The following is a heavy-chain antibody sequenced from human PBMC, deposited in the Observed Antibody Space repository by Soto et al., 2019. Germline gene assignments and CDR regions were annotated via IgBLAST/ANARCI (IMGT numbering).Heavy chain of an antibody. CDR3: TLDKAFDFWSGYYSAFDI. Sequence: QITLKESGPTLVKPTQTLTLTCTFSGFSLSTSGVGVGWIRQPPGKALEWLALIYWNDDKRYSPSLKSKLTITKDTSKNQVVLTRTNLDPVDTATYYFTLDKAFDFWSGYYSAFDIWGQGTMVTVSS. J-gene: IGHJ3*02. V-gene: IGHV2-5*01. CDR2: IYWNDDK. CDR1: GFSLSTSGVG. D-gene: IGHD3-3*01.